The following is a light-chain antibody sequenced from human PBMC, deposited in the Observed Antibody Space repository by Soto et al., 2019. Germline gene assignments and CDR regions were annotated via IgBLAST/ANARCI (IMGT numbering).Light chain of an antibody. CDR1: SSNIGSNY. Sequence: QSVLTQPPSASGTPGQRVTISCSGSSSNIGSNYVYWYQQHPGTAPKLLIYRNNQRPSGVPDRFSGSKSGTSASLAISGLRSEDEADYYCAAWDDSQSGALFGGGTQLTVL. CDR3: AAWDDSQSGAL. J-gene: IGLJ7*01. V-gene: IGLV1-47*01. CDR2: RNN.